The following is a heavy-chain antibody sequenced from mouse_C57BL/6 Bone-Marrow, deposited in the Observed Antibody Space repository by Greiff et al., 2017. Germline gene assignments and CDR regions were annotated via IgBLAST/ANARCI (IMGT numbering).Heavy chain of an antibody. CDR2: IWSGGST. CDR1: GFSLTSSG. Sequence: VQLQQSGPGLVQPSQSLSITCTVSGFSLTSSGVHWVRQSPGKGLEWLGVIWSGGSTDYNAAFISRLSISKDNSKSQVFFKMNSLQADDTAIYYCARGISGGYYAMDYWGQGTSVTVSS. J-gene: IGHJ4*01. V-gene: IGHV2-2*01. CDR3: ARGISGGYYAMDY.